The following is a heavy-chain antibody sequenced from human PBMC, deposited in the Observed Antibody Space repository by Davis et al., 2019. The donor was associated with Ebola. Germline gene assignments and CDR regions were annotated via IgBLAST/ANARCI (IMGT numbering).Heavy chain of an antibody. CDR2: MNPNSGNT. CDR3: ARATPTYYYDSSGYSAYYGMDV. V-gene: IGHV1-8*01. Sequence: AASVKVSCKASGYTFTSYDINWVRQATGQGLEWMGWMNPNSGNTGYAQKFQGRVTMTRNTSISTAYMELSSLRSEDTAVYYCARATPTYYYDSSGYSAYYGMDVWGQGTTVTVSS. J-gene: IGHJ6*02. CDR1: GYTFTSYD. D-gene: IGHD3-22*01.